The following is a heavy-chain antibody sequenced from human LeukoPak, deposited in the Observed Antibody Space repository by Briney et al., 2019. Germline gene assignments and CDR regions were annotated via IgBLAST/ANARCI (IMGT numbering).Heavy chain of an antibody. V-gene: IGHV3-7*01. CDR1: GFTFSSYW. D-gene: IGHD3-10*01. Sequence: PGGSLRLSCAASGFTFSSYWMSWVRQAPGKGLEWVANINQDGSEKYYVDSVKGRFTISRDNAKNSLYLQMNSLRAEDTAVYYCARDTWFGELLSPHDAFDIWGQGTMVTVSS. CDR2: INQDGSEK. J-gene: IGHJ3*02. CDR3: ARDTWFGELLSPHDAFDI.